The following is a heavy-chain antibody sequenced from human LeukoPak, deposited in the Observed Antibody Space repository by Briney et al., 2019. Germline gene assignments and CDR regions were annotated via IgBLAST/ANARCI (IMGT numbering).Heavy chain of an antibody. V-gene: IGHV3-23*01. CDR3: AKTPHGYSSGWNYFDY. CDR1: GFTFSSYA. CDR2: ISGSGDST. Sequence: PGGSLRLSCAASGFTFSSYAINWVRQAPGTGLEWVSAISGSGDSTFYADSVKGRFTISRDNSKNTLYLQMNSLRAEDTAVYYCAKTPHGYSSGWNYFDYWGQGTLVTVSS. J-gene: IGHJ4*02. D-gene: IGHD6-19*01.